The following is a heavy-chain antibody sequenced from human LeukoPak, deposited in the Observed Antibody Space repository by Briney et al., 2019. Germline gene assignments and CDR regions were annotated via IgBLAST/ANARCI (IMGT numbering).Heavy chain of an antibody. CDR2: INHSGST. CDR1: GGSFSGYY. Sequence: PSETLSLTCAVYGGSFSGYYWSWISQPPGKGLEWIGEINHSGSTNYNPSLKSRVTISVDTSKNQFSLKLSSVTAADTAVYYCARGQRMARGASDYWGQGTLVTVSS. J-gene: IGHJ4*02. D-gene: IGHD3-10*01. CDR3: ARGQRMARGASDY. V-gene: IGHV4-34*01.